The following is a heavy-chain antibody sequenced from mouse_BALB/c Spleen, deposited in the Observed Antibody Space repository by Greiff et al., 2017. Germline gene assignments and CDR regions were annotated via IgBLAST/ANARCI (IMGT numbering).Heavy chain of an antibody. CDR1: GYTFTSYY. CDR3: AMGDYDGFAY. CDR2: IYPGDGST. Sequence: QVQLQQSGPELVKPGASVKMSCKASGYTFTSYYIHWVKQRPGQGLEWIGWIYPGDGSTKYNEKFKGKTTLTADKSSSTAYMLLSSLTSEDSAIYFCAMGDYDGFAYWGQGTLVTVSA. J-gene: IGHJ3*01. V-gene: IGHV1S56*01. D-gene: IGHD2-4*01.